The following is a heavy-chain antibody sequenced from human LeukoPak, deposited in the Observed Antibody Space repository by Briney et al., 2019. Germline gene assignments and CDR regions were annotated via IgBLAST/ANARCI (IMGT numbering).Heavy chain of an antibody. V-gene: IGHV4-59*08. Sequence: SETLSLTCTVSGGSINSYYWSWIRQPPGKGLEWIGYIYYSGSTRYNPSHKSRVTISVDTSKNQFSLKLSSVTAADTAVYYCARHVYYMYYFDYWGQGTLVTVSS. CDR3: ARHVYYMYYFDY. J-gene: IGHJ4*02. CDR2: IYYSGST. CDR1: GGSINSYY. D-gene: IGHD2-8*01.